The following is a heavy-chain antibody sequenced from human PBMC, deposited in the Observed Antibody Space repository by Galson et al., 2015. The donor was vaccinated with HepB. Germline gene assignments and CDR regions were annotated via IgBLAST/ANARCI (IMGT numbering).Heavy chain of an antibody. CDR1: GFTFSSYA. D-gene: IGHD3-22*01. CDR2: ISYDGSNK. V-gene: IGHV3-30-3*01. Sequence: SLRLSCAASGFTFSSYAMHWVRQAPGKGLEWVAVISYDGSNKYYADSVKGRFTISRDNSKNTLYLQMNSLRAEDTAVYYCARDPRNHYYDSSGGWFDPWGQGTLVTVSS. CDR3: ARDPRNHYYDSSGGWFDP. J-gene: IGHJ5*02.